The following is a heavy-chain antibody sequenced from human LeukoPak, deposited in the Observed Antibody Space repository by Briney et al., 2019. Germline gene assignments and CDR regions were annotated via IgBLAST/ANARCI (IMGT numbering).Heavy chain of an antibody. D-gene: IGHD3-16*02. CDR3: PRGPLVRLPSSFDP. CDR1: GYTFTSYD. J-gene: IGHJ5*02. CDR2: MNPNSGNT. Sequence: GASVKVSCKASGYTFTSYDINWVRQATGQGLEWMGWMNPNSGNTGSAQRFQGRITMTRDTSISTAYMELSSLRSEDTAVYYCPRGPLVRLPSSFDPWGQGTLVTVSS. V-gene: IGHV1-8*01.